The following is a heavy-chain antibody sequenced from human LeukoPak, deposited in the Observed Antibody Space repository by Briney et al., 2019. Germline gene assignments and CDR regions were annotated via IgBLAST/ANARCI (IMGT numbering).Heavy chain of an antibody. CDR1: GYTFTSYG. D-gene: IGHD2-2*01. CDR3: VRDRFSTSSKYFDS. CDR2: ISGSNGNT. V-gene: IGHV1-18*01. Sequence: GASVKVSCKASGYTFTSYGISWVRQAPGQGLEWMGWISGSNGNTNYAQKLQGRVTMTTDTSTSTAYMELRSLRSDDTAVYYCVRDRFSTSSKYFDSWGQGTLVTVSS. J-gene: IGHJ4*02.